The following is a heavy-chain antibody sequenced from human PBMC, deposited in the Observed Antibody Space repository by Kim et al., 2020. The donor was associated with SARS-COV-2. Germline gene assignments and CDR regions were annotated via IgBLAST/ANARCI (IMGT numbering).Heavy chain of an antibody. V-gene: IGHV3-23*01. J-gene: IGHJ6*02. CDR1: GFTFSSYA. D-gene: IGHD3-3*01. Sequence: GGSLRLSSAASGFTFSSYAMSWVRQAPGKGLEWVSAISGSGGSTYYADSVKGRFTISRDNSKNTLYLQMNSLRAEDTAVYYCAKDRTLYYDFWSGYDRPRDGMDVWGQGTTATVSS. CDR3: AKDRTLYYDFWSGYDRPRDGMDV. CDR2: ISGSGGST.